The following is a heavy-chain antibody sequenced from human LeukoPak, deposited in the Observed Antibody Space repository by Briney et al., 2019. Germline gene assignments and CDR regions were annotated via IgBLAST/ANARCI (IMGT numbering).Heavy chain of an antibody. CDR1: GGSISSVAYS. CDR2: IYHSGST. D-gene: IGHD3-22*01. J-gene: IGHJ4*02. Sequence: SQTLSLSCAVSGGSISSVAYSWSWIRQPPGKGLEWIGYIYHSGSTYYNPSLKSRVTISVDRSKNQFSLKLSSVTAADTAVYYCASTRAASSGYYYVLDSWGQGTLVTVSS. V-gene: IGHV4-30-2*01. CDR3: ASTRAASSGYYYVLDS.